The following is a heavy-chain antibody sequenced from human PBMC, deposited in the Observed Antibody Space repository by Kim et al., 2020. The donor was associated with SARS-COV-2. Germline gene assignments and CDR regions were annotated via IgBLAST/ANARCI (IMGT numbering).Heavy chain of an antibody. CDR1: GFTVRSNY. CDR2: IYSGGST. Sequence: GGSLRLSCAASGFTVRSNYMNWVRQAPGKGLEWVSVIYSGGSTYYADSVKGRFTISRDNSKNELYLQMNSLRAEDTAVYYCSKCRVRWLHPGMDVWGQGATVTVSS. D-gene: IGHD5-12*01. J-gene: IGHJ6*02. CDR3: SKCRVRWLHPGMDV. V-gene: IGHV3-53*01.